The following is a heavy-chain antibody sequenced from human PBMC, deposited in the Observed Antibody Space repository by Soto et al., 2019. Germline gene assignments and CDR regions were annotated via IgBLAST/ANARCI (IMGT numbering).Heavy chain of an antibody. CDR1: GYTFTSYA. J-gene: IGHJ6*02. Sequence: ASVKVSCKASGYTFTSYAMHWVRQAPGQRLEWMGWINAGSGNTKYSQKFQGRVTITRDTSASTAYMELSSLRSEDTAVYYCAKGRSYYYYYGVDVWGQGTTVTVSS. CDR3: AKGRSYYYYYGVDV. V-gene: IGHV1-3*01. CDR2: INAGSGNT.